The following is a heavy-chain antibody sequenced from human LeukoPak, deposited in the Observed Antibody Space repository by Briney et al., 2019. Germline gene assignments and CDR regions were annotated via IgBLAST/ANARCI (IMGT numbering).Heavy chain of an antibody. CDR3: ARDFIAAAGTHDY. CDR2: ISSSSSTI. Sequence: GGSLRLSCAASGFTFSSYSMNWVRQAPGKGLEWVSYISSSSSTIYYADSVKGRFTISRDNAKNSLYLQMNSLRAEDTAVYYCARDFIAAAGTHDYWGQGTLVTVSS. D-gene: IGHD6-13*01. V-gene: IGHV3-48*01. CDR1: GFTFSSYS. J-gene: IGHJ4*02.